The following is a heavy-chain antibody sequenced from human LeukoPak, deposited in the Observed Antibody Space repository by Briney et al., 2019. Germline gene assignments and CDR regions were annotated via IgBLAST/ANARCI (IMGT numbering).Heavy chain of an antibody. V-gene: IGHV3-21*01. D-gene: IGHD3-3*01. CDR3: AREGSSDFWSGYYLVRRYCYYCMDV. CDR2: IISSSSNI. Sequence: PGGSLLPSSSASGFTFISYSMNWVRRAPRKGREWVSSIISSSSNIYYTDSVKGRVTISRDNSKNSLYLQLNSLNADDTAVYYCAREGSSDFWSGYYLVRRYCYYCMDVWGQGTTVTVSS. J-gene: IGHJ6*02. CDR1: GFTFISYS.